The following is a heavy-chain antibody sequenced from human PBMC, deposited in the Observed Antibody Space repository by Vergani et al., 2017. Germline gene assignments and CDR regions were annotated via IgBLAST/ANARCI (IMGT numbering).Heavy chain of an antibody. V-gene: IGHV3-21*01. Sequence: EVQLVESGGGLVKPGGSLRLSCVASGFTFGSYSMNWVRQAPGKGLEWVSFISSSSSYRYYADSVKGRFTISRDNGEYSLLLQMNSLRPEDTAVYYCASGVPGYQLATQYFQHWGQGNLVTVSP. CDR1: GFTFGSYS. D-gene: IGHD2-2*01. J-gene: IGHJ1*01. CDR2: ISSSSSYR. CDR3: ASGVPGYQLATQYFQH.